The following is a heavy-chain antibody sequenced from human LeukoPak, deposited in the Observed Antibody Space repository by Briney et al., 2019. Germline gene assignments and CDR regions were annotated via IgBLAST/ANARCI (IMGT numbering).Heavy chain of an antibody. D-gene: IGHD6-19*01. CDR2: IRSKAHGGTT. V-gene: IGHV3-49*04. CDR3: TRDPPEFSAGWYAGY. CDR1: GFNFGDYA. Sequence: PGRSLRLSCIGSGFNFGDYAISWVRQTPGKGLEWVSLIRSKAHGGTTEYAASVKGRFNMSRGDSKSIAYLQMNSLKTEDTALYYCTRDPPEFSAGWYAGYWGQGTLVTVSS. J-gene: IGHJ4*02.